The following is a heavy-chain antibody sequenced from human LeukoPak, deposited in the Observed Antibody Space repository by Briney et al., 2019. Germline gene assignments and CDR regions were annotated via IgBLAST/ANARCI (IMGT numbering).Heavy chain of an antibody. CDR3: ARDGGTRAYCGGDCGPYYYYYYYMDV. V-gene: IGHV1-69*05. D-gene: IGHD2-21*02. J-gene: IGHJ6*03. Sequence: SVKVSCKASGYTFTSYDINWVRQAPGQGLEWMGRIIPIFGTANYAQKFQGRVTIITDEFTSTAYMELSGLRSEDTAVYYCARDGGTRAYCGGDCGPYYYYYYYMDVWGKGTTVTVSS. CDR1: GYTFTSYD. CDR2: IIPIFGTA.